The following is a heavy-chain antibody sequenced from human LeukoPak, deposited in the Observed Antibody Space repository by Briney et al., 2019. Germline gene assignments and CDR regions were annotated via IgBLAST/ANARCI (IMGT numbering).Heavy chain of an antibody. Sequence: GGSLRLSCAASGFTFSNYAVSWVRQAPGKGLEWVSATSGVGGSTYYADSVKGRFTISRDNSKNTLHLQMNSLRAEDTAVYYCAKDKGWLRLFDYWGQGTLVTVSS. D-gene: IGHD5-12*01. J-gene: IGHJ4*02. V-gene: IGHV3-23*01. CDR1: GFTFSNYA. CDR3: AKDKGWLRLFDY. CDR2: TSGVGGST.